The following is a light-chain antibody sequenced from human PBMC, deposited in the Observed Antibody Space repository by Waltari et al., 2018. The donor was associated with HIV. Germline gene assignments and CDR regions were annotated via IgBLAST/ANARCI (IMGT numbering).Light chain of an antibody. CDR2: WAS. CDR1: QSVLYSSNNKTY. J-gene: IGKJ5*01. V-gene: IGKV4-1*01. Sequence: DIVMTQSPDSLAVSLGERATINCQSSQSVLYSSNNKTYLAWYQQKPGQPPKLLIYWASTRESGVPDRFSGSGSGTDFTLTISSLQAEDVAIYYCQQYYSSPLTFGQGTRLEIK. CDR3: QQYYSSPLT.